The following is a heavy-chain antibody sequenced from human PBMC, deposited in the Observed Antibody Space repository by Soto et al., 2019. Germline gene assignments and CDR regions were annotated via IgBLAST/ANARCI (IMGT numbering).Heavy chain of an antibody. CDR2: ISNTGSTI. D-gene: IGHD3-16*01. CDR3: ARTYYDYIWGSP. V-gene: IGHV3-11*01. Sequence: GGSLRLSCAASGFTFSDYYMSWIRQAPGKGLEWVSYISNTGSTIYYADSVKGRFTISRDNAKNSLYLQMNSLRAEDTAVYYCARTYYDYIWGSPWGQGTLVTVSS. J-gene: IGHJ5*02. CDR1: GFTFSDYY.